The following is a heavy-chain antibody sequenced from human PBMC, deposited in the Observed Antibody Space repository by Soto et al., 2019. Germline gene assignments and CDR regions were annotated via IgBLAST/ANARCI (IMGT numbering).Heavy chain of an antibody. D-gene: IGHD2-15*01. J-gene: IGHJ6*02. CDR3: ARDQPLGCSGGSCNYYYGMDV. V-gene: IGHV1-69*13. CDR1: GGTFSTYA. CDR2: IIPIFGTV. Sequence: ASVKVSCKASGGTFSTYAISWVRQAPGQGLECMGVIIPIFGTVKYAQKFQDRVTITADESTSTAHMELSSLRSEDTALYYCARDQPLGCSGGSCNYYYGMDVWGQGTTVTVSS.